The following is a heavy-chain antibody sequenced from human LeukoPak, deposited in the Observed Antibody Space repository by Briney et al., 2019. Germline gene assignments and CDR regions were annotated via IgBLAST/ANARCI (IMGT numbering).Heavy chain of an antibody. CDR1: GGSISSYY. CDR3: ARARYGGPYGMDV. V-gene: IGHV4-59*01. Sequence: SETLSLTCTVSGGSISSYYWSWIRQPPGKGLEWIGYIYYSGSTNYNPSLKSRVTISVDTSKNQFSLKLSSVTAADTAVYYCARARYGGPYGMDVWGQGTTVTVSS. J-gene: IGHJ6*02. D-gene: IGHD4-23*01. CDR2: IYYSGST.